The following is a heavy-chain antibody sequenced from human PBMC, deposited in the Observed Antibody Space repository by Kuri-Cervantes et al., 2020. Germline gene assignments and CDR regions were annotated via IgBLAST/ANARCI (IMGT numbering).Heavy chain of an antibody. CDR3: ARPGGGTHAFDI. V-gene: IGHV3-30*03. D-gene: IGHD3-16*01. Sequence: GESLKLSCAASGFTFSSYGMHWVRQAPGKGLEWVAVIAYDGSNKYYADSVKGRFTISRDNSKNTLYLQMNSLRAEDTAVYYCARPGGGTHAFDIWGQGTLVTVSS. CDR1: GFTFSSYG. J-gene: IGHJ4*02. CDR2: IAYDGSNK.